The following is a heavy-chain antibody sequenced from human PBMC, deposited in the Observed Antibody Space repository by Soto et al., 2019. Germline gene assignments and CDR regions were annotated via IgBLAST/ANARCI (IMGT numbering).Heavy chain of an antibody. CDR2: IYPGDSDT. CDR3: ASRDAYCGGDCYDAFDI. V-gene: IGHV5-51*01. D-gene: IGHD2-21*02. CDR1: GYSFTSYW. Sequence: GESLKISCKGSGYSFTSYWIGWVRQMPGKGLEWMGIIYPGDSDTRYSPSFQGQVTISAAKSISTAYLQWSSLKASDTAMYYCASRDAYCGGDCYDAFDIWGQGTMVT. J-gene: IGHJ3*02.